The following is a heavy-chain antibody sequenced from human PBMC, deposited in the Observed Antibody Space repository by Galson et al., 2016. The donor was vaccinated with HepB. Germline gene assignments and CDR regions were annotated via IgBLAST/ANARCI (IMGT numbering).Heavy chain of an antibody. Sequence: SVKVSCKASGYTFTDYGISWVRQAPGQGLEWMGWISAYNGDTNYVQKFQGRVTMTTDTSTSTAYMELRSLRYDDTAVYYCAREAPLLWLGDVGLDYWGQGTLVTVSS. J-gene: IGHJ4*02. V-gene: IGHV1-18*01. D-gene: IGHD3-10*01. CDR2: ISAYNGDT. CDR3: AREAPLLWLGDVGLDY. CDR1: GYTFTDYG.